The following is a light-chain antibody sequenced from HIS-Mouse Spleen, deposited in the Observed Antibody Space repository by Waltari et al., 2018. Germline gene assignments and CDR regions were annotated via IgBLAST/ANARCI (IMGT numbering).Light chain of an antibody. J-gene: IGLJ3*02. CDR2: LNSDGSH. V-gene: IGLV4-69*01. CDR1: SGHSSYA. Sequence: QLVLTQSPSASASLGASVKLTCTLSSGHSSYAIAWHQQQPEKGPRYLMKLNSDGSHSKGDGIPDCCSGSSSGAERYLTISSLQSEDEADYYCQTWGTGNWVFGGGTKLTVL. CDR3: QTWGTGNWV.